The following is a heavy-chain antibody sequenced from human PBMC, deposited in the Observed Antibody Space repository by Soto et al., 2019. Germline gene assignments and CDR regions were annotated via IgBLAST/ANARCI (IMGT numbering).Heavy chain of an antibody. V-gene: IGHV4-34*01. J-gene: IGHJ6*03. CDR2: INHSGNT. Sequence: SETLSLTCAVYGGSFSGYYWSWIRQPPGKGLEWIGEINHSGNTNYNPSLKSRVTTSVDKSKNQFSLKLSSVTAADTAVYYCASQGLPYFDWSPTPLYYMDVWGKGTTVTVSS. CDR3: ASQGLPYFDWSPTPLYYMDV. D-gene: IGHD3-9*01. CDR1: GGSFSGYY.